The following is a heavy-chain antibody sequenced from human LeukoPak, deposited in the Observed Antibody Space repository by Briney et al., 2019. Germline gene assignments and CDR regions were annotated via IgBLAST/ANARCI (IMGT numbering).Heavy chain of an antibody. V-gene: IGHV3-23*01. J-gene: IGHJ6*03. D-gene: IGHD2-2*01. CDR3: AKGYCSSTSCYAVDYYYYMDV. CDR1: GFNFDDYA. Sequence: GGSLRLSCTASGFNFDDYAMNWFRQAPGKGLEWVSAISGSGGSTYYADSVKGRFTISRDNSKNTLYLQMNSLRAEDTAVYYCAKGYCSSTSCYAVDYYYYMDVWGKGTTVTISS. CDR2: ISGSGGST.